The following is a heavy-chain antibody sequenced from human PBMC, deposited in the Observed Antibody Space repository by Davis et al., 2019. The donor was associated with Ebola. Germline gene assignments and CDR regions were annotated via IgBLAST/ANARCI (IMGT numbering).Heavy chain of an antibody. V-gene: IGHV3-7*01. Sequence: GESLKISCAASGFTFSSYWMSWVRQAPGKGLEWVANIKQDGSEKYYVDSVKGRFTISRDNSKNTLYLQMNSLRAEDTAVYYCAKDFGITMKYYFDYWGQGTLVTVSS. CDR1: GFTFSSYW. J-gene: IGHJ4*02. D-gene: IGHD3-22*01. CDR3: AKDFGITMKYYFDY. CDR2: IKQDGSEK.